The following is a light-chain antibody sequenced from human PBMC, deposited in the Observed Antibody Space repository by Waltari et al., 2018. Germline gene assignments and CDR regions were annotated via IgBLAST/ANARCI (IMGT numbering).Light chain of an antibody. CDR1: ILTCKF. CDR3: YSATDRNPL. V-gene: IGLV3-27*01. Sequence: SYELTQPSSVSVSPGQTARITCSADILTCKFVRWFQQKSGQAPVLVIYKDTERPSEIPERFSGSRSGSTVTLTISGAQFEDEADYYCYSATDRNPLFGGGTRLNVL. J-gene: IGLJ2*01. CDR2: KDT.